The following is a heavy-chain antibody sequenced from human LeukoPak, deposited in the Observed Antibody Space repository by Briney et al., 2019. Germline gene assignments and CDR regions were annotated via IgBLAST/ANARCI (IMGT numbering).Heavy chain of an antibody. CDR1: GGSISSYY. CDR2: IYYSGST. CDR3: ARGVRGLVLRGRHYFDY. Sequence: SETLSLTCTVSGGSISSYYWSWIRQPPGKGLEWIGYIYYSGSTNYNPSLKSRVTISVDTSKNQFSLKLSSVTAADTAVYYCARGVRGLVLRGRHYFDYWGQGTLVTVSS. V-gene: IGHV4-59*01. D-gene: IGHD6-19*01. J-gene: IGHJ4*02.